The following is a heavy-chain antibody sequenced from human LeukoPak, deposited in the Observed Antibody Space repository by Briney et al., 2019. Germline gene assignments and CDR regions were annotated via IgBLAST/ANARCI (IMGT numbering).Heavy chain of an antibody. V-gene: IGHV3-9*03. CDR1: GFTFDDYA. J-gene: IGHJ4*02. Sequence: GGSLRLSCAASGFTFDDYAMHWVRQARGKGLEWVSSISWNSGSIGYADSVKGRFTISRDNAKNSLYLQMNSLRAEDMALYYCAKERSGSPLFSGFDYWGQGTLVTVSS. D-gene: IGHD3-10*01. CDR2: ISWNSGSI. CDR3: AKERSGSPLFSGFDY.